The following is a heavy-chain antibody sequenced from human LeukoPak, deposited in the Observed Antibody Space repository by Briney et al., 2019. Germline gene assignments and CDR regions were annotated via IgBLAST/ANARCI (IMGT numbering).Heavy chain of an antibody. Sequence: GESLKISCKGSGYSFTSYWIGWVRQMPGKGLEWMGIIYPSDSDTTYSPSFQGQVTISADKSISTAYLQWSSLKASDTAMYYCARRRDERGYKDIFDIWGQGTMVTVSS. CDR3: ARRRDERGYKDIFDI. CDR1: GYSFTSYW. V-gene: IGHV5-51*01. D-gene: IGHD5-18*01. CDR2: IYPSDSDT. J-gene: IGHJ3*02.